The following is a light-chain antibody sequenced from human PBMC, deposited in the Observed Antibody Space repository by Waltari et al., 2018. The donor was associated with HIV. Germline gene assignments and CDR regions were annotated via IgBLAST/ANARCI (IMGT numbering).Light chain of an antibody. CDR3: HVWDSNTYVT. V-gene: IGLV3-1*01. CDR1: ILGGQY. Sequence: SSDLPQPPSVSVSPGQTASITCSGGILGGQYCSWYQKKPGRSPVLVIYQDNKRPSGFLERFSGSNAGDTATLTISGTQAMDEADYYCHVWDSNTYVTFGGGTKLTVL. CDR2: QDN. J-gene: IGLJ3*02.